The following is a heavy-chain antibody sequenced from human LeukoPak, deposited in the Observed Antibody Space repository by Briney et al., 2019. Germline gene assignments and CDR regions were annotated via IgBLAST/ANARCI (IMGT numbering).Heavy chain of an antibody. CDR3: ARDASMINFDY. D-gene: IGHD3-16*01. CDR2: INTNTGNP. V-gene: IGHV7-4-1*02. CDR1: GYTFSSYA. Sequence: GASVKVSCKASGYTFSSYAMNWVRQAPGQGLEWMGWINTNTGNPTYAQGFTGRFVFSLDTSVSTIYLHINSLKAEDTAVYYCARDASMINFDYWGQGSLVTVSS. J-gene: IGHJ4*02.